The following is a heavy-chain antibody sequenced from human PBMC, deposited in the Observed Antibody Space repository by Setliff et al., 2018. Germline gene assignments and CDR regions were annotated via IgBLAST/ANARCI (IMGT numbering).Heavy chain of an antibody. J-gene: IGHJ4*02. CDR1: GFTFSNYA. D-gene: IGHD2-21*01. CDR2: TSFSGDNT. CDR3: AKDLFILNTIVVMGGF. Sequence: PGGSLSLSCAASGFTFSNYAIIWVRQAPGKGLEWVSTTSFSGDNTYYADSLKGRFTISRDNSKNTLYLQMNSLRAEDTAVYYCAKDLFILNTIVVMGGFWGQGTLVTVSS. V-gene: IGHV3-23*01.